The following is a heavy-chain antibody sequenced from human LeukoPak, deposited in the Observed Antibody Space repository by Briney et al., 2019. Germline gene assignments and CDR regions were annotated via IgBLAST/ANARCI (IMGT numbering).Heavy chain of an antibody. J-gene: IGHJ4*02. CDR1: AHTFTGYY. CDR3: ARGRCSSRSCYLFDY. Sequence: ASVKVSCKASAHTFTGYYMHWVRQAPGQGLEWMGWINPNSGGTSYAQKFQGRVTMTRDTSISTAYMELSRLRSDDTAVYYCARGRCSSRSCYLFDYWGQGTLVTVSS. V-gene: IGHV1-2*02. CDR2: INPNSGGT. D-gene: IGHD2-2*01.